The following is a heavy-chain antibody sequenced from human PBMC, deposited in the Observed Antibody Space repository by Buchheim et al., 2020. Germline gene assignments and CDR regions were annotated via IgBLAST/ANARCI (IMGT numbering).Heavy chain of an antibody. CDR3: ARGSGVRRSYSDLPPSSYFDY. V-gene: IGHV3-7*01. CDR2: IRQDGSEK. Sequence: EVQLVESGGGLVQPGGSLRLSCSASGFTFSNYWMSWVRQAPGEGLEWVANIRQDGSEKYHVDSAKGRFIISRDNDFNSLYLQMKSLRAEDTAVYYCARGSGVRRSYSDLPPSSYFDYWGQGSL. CDR1: GFTFSNYW. D-gene: IGHD6-6*01. J-gene: IGHJ4*02.